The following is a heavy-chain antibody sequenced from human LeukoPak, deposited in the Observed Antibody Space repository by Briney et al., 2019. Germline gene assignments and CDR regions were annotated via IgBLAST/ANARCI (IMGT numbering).Heavy chain of an antibody. CDR1: GYSFADYY. Sequence: ASVKVSCKTSGYSFADYYIHWVRQAPGQGLEWMGWINPKSGRTSSARKFQDRVTMTRDPSISTVYMDMAWLTSDDTAIYFCARADFVDAGPYLIGPWGQGTLVTVSS. J-gene: IGHJ5*02. CDR2: INPKSGRT. CDR3: ARADFVDAGPYLIGP. V-gene: IGHV1-2*02. D-gene: IGHD3-3*01.